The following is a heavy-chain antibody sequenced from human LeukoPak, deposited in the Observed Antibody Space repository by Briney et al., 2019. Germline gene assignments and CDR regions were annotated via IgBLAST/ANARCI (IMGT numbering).Heavy chain of an antibody. CDR1: GSTFDDYA. CDR3: ARDRGYCSGGSCYSPVGYFDY. V-gene: IGHV3-9*01. Sequence: GRSLRLSCAASGSTFDDYAMHWARQAPGKGLEWVSGISWNSGSIGYADSVKGRFTISRDNAKNSLYLQMNSLRAEDTAVYYCARDRGYCSGGSCYSPVGYFDYWGQGTLVTVSS. D-gene: IGHD2-15*01. CDR2: ISWNSGSI. J-gene: IGHJ4*02.